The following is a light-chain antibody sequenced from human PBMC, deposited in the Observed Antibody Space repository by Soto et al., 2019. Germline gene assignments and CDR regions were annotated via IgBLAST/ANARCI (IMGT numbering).Light chain of an antibody. CDR3: SSYAGSNSVV. V-gene: IGLV2-8*01. J-gene: IGLJ2*01. CDR2: EVS. CDR1: SSDVGGYNY. Sequence: QSALTQPPSASGSPGQSVTISCTGTSSDVGGYNYVSWYQQHPGKAPKLMIYEVSKLPSGVPDRFSGSKSGNTASLTVSGRQAEDEADYYCSSYAGSNSVVFGGGTKLTVL.